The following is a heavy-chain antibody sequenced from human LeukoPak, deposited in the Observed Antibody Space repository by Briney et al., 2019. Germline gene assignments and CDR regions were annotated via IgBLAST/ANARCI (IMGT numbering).Heavy chain of an antibody. CDR2: INPSGGST. CDR3: ARDAEELWFGELLGEFDY. J-gene: IGHJ4*02. Sequence: ASVTVSCMASGYTFTSYYMHWVRQAPGQGLEGMGIINPSGGSTSYAQKFQGRVTMTRDMSTSTVYMELSSLRSEDTAVYYCARDAEELWFGELLGEFDYWGQGTLVTVSS. V-gene: IGHV1-46*01. D-gene: IGHD3-10*01. CDR1: GYTFTSYY.